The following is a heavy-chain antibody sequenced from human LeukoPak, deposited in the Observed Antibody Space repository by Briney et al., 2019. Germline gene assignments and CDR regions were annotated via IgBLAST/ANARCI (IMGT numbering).Heavy chain of an antibody. CDR2: INPDGRAT. V-gene: IGHV3-7*01. CDR1: GFTFSTSW. J-gene: IGHJ1*01. D-gene: IGHD2-15*01. Sequence: GGSLRLSCAASGFTFSTSWMSWVRQAPGKGLEWLANINPDGRATFYVDSVKGRFIISRDNAKNSLFLQMSSLRDDDTALYYCASSHDSAGNDWGQGTVVAVYS. CDR3: ASSHDSAGND.